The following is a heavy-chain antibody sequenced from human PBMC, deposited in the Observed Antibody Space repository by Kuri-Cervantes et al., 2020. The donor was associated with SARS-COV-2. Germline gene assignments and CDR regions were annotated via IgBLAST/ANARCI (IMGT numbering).Heavy chain of an antibody. J-gene: IGHJ4*02. D-gene: IGHD3-22*01. Sequence: GGSLRLSCAASGFTFSDYYMNWVRQAPGKGLEWVSSISSSSTIYYADSVKGRFTISRDNAENSVFLQMNSLRAEDTAVYYCARQLYYYYDNSRRGIDYWGQGTLVTVSS. CDR2: ISSSSTI. V-gene: IGHV3-69-1*01. CDR3: ARQLYYYYDNSRRGIDY. CDR1: GFTFSDYY.